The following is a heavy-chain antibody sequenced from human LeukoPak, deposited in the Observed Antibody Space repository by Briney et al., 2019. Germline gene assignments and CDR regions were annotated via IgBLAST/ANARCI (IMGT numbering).Heavy chain of an antibody. CDR2: IYYSGST. CDR3: ARFRDGWDY. D-gene: IGHD5-24*01. CDR1: GGSISSSSYY. Sequence: SETLSLTCTVSGGSISSSSYYWSWIRQPPGKGLEWIGYIYYSGSTNYNPSLKSRVTISVDTSKNQFSLKLSSVTAADTAVYYCARFRDGWDYWGQGTLVTVSS. J-gene: IGHJ4*02. V-gene: IGHV4-61*01.